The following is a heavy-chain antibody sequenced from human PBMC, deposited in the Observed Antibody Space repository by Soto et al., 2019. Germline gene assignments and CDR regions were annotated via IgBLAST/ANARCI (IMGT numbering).Heavy chain of an antibody. Sequence: QLQLQESGPGLVKASETLSLTCIVSGGSISEKYWNWVRQPPGKGLEWTGLIFANGHTDYNPSLKSRVTMSVDASKNQFSLRLTSMTAADTAVYYCVASLAASGLNWLDPWGRGTLVTVSS. CDR2: IFANGHT. CDR3: VASLAASGLNWLDP. J-gene: IGHJ5*02. D-gene: IGHD6-13*01. V-gene: IGHV4-4*07. CDR1: GGSISEKY.